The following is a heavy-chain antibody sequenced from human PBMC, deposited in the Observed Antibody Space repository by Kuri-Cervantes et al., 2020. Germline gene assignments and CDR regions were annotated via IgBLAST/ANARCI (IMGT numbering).Heavy chain of an antibody. V-gene: IGHV1-2*02. D-gene: IGHD3-3*01. CDR2: INPNSGGT. CDR3: ARDHGGKGRFLEWFTGDH. CDR1: GGTFSSYA. Sequence: ASVKVSCKASGGTFSSYAISWVRQAPGQGLEWMGWINPNSGGTNYAQKFQGRVTMTRDTSISTAYMELSRLRSDDTAVYYCARDHGGKGRFLEWFTGDHWGQGTLVTVSS. J-gene: IGHJ4*02.